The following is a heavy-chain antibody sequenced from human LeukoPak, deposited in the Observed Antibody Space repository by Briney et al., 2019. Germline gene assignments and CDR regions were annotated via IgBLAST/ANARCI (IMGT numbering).Heavy chain of an antibody. V-gene: IGHV3-21*04. CDR2: ISTSSYI. Sequence: PGGSLRLSCAASGFTFSSYSMNWVRQAPGKGLEWVSSISTSSYIFYADSVKGRFTISRDNSKNTLYLQMNSLRAEDTAVYYCAREDPADYWGQGTLVTVSS. CDR1: GFTFSSYS. CDR3: AREDPADY. J-gene: IGHJ4*02.